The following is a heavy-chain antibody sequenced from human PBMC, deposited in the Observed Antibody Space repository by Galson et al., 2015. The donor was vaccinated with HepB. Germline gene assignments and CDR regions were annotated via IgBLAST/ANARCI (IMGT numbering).Heavy chain of an antibody. V-gene: IGHV3-30-3*01. CDR2: IFHDRNNI. J-gene: IGHJ3*02. Sequence: SLRLSCAASGFTFSTDTMHWVRQAPGKGLEWVALIFHDRNNIHYADSVKGRFTISRDNSKNTLFLQMNSLRAEDTAVYYCARESTHYSDTNAYVSAFDIWGQGTMVTVSS. D-gene: IGHD3-16*01. CDR1: GFTFSTDT. CDR3: ARESTHYSDTNAYVSAFDI.